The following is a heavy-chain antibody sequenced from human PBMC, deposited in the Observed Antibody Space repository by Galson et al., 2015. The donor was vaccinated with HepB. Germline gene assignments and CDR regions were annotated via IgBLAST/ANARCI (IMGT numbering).Heavy chain of an antibody. CDR1: GGTFSSYG. D-gene: IGHD2-15*01. Sequence: SLRLSCAASGGTFSSYGMHWVRQAPGKGMEWVAVIWYDGSNNYYADSVKGRFTISRDTSKNTLYPQMNSLRAEDTAVYYCAKSEDDELVAAFDIWGQGTMVTVSS. CDR3: AKSEDDELVAAFDI. CDR2: IWYDGSNN. V-gene: IGHV3-33*06. J-gene: IGHJ3*02.